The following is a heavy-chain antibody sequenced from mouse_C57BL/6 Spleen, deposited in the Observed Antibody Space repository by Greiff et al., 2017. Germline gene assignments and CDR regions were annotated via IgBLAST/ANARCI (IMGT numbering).Heavy chain of an antibody. D-gene: IGHD1-1*01. Sequence: QVQLQQPGAELVKPGASVKLSCKASGYTFTSYWMQWVKQRPGQGLEWIGEIDPSDSYTNYNQKFKGKATLTVDPSSSTAYMQLSSLTSEDSAVYYCARRDGSSYAMDYWGQGTSVTVSS. CDR2: IDPSDSYT. J-gene: IGHJ4*01. CDR3: ARRDGSSYAMDY. V-gene: IGHV1-50*01. CDR1: GYTFTSYW.